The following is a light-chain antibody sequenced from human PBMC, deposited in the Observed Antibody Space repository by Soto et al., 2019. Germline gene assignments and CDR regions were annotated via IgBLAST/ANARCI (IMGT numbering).Light chain of an antibody. V-gene: IGLV2-14*01. Sequence: QSALTQPASVSGSPGQSITISCTGTSSDVGGYNYVSWYQQHPGKAPKLMIYDVSNRPSGVSNRSSGSTSGNTASLTISGLQAKEKDDYYCSSYTSSTPRFFGTGTKVTV. CDR2: DVS. CDR1: SSDVGGYNY. J-gene: IGLJ1*01. CDR3: SSYTSSTPRF.